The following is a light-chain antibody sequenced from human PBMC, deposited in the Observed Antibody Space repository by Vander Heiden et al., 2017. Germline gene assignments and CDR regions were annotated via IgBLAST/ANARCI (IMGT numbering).Light chain of an antibody. CDR2: EAT. Sequence: SYVLPPPPSVSVSPGQTARITCPGDALPKQYAAWYQQKPGQAPVLVIYEATERPPGIPERFSGSSSGTTVTLTISGVQAEDEADYYCQSADSSGTYYVFGTGTKVTVL. CDR1: ALPKQY. V-gene: IGLV3-25*03. J-gene: IGLJ1*01. CDR3: QSADSSGTYYV.